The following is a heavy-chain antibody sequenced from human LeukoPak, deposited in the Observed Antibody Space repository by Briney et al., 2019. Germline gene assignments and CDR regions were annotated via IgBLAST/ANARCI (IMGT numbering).Heavy chain of an antibody. CDR3: ARVNVVRGVIDY. Sequence: SETLSLTCTVSGGSISSGGYYWRCIRQHPGRGLEWIGYIYYSGSTYYNPSLKSRVTISVDTSKNQFSLKLSSVTAADTAVYYCARVNVVRGVIDYWGQGTLVTVSS. CDR2: IYYSGST. J-gene: IGHJ4*02. D-gene: IGHD3-10*01. V-gene: IGHV4-31*03. CDR1: GGSISSGGYY.